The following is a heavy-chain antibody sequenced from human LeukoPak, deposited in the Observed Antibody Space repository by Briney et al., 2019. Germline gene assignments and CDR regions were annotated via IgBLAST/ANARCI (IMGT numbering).Heavy chain of an antibody. CDR3: AKDGQFYSNTTPDY. V-gene: IGHV3-33*06. CDR1: GFTFSNYA. CDR2: TWYDGSNS. Sequence: GGSLRLSCAASGFTFSNYAMHWVRQAPGKGLEWVTVTWYDGSNSQYADSVKGRFSISRDNSKNTLYLQMNSLTAEDTAVYYCAKDGQFYSNTTPDYWGQGTLVTVSS. J-gene: IGHJ4*02. D-gene: IGHD6-13*01.